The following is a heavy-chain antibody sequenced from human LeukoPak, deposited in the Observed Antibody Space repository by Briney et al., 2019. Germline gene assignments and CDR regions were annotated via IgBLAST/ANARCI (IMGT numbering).Heavy chain of an antibody. D-gene: IGHD2-15*01. CDR2: ISGSGGST. Sequence: GGSLRLSCAASGFTFSSYAMNWVRQAPGKGLEWVSAISGSGGSTYYADSVKGRFTISRDNSKNTLYLQMNSLRAEDTAVYYCAKGSTKAYCSGGSCYRSIYYYMDVWGKGTTVTVSS. CDR1: GFTFSSYA. CDR3: AKGSTKAYCSGGSCYRSIYYYMDV. J-gene: IGHJ6*03. V-gene: IGHV3-23*01.